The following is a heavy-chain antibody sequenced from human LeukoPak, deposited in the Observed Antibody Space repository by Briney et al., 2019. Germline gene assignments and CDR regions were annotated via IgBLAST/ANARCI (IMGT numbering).Heavy chain of an antibody. Sequence: SETLSLTCAVYGGSFSGYYWSWIRQPPGKGLEWIGEINHSGSTNYNPSLKSRVTISVDTSKNQSSLKLSSVTAADTAVYYCARGVPDIVVVPAATPRYFDLWGRGTLATVSS. CDR2: INHSGST. J-gene: IGHJ2*01. D-gene: IGHD2-2*01. CDR1: GGSFSGYY. V-gene: IGHV4-34*01. CDR3: ARGVPDIVVVPAATPRYFDL.